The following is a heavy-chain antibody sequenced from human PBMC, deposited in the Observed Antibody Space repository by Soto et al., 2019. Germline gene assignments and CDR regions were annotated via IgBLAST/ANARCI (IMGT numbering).Heavy chain of an antibody. Sequence: PGGSLRLSCAASGFTFNNYAMSWVRQAPGKGLEWVSVISGGGGSPFYADSVKGRFTISRDNSKNTLYLQMNSLRAEDTAIYYCAKDRRHGLGWNVNDYWGQGTLVTVSS. CDR2: ISGGGGSP. D-gene: IGHD1-1*01. V-gene: IGHV3-23*01. CDR1: GFTFNNYA. CDR3: AKDRRHGLGWNVNDY. J-gene: IGHJ4*02.